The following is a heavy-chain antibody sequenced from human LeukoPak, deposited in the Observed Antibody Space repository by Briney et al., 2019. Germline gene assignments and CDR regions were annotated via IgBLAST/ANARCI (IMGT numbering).Heavy chain of an antibody. CDR1: GYTFTSYA. D-gene: IGHD3-10*01. CDR3: ARAPSSAYYGSGSYYKWPHN. Sequence: ASVKVSCKASGYTFTSYAMNWVRQAPGQGLEWMGWINTNTGNPTYAQGFTGRFVFSLDTSVSTAYLQISSLKAEDTAVCYCARAPSSAYYGSGSYYKWPHNWGQGTLVTVSS. J-gene: IGHJ4*02. CDR2: INTNTGNP. V-gene: IGHV7-4-1*02.